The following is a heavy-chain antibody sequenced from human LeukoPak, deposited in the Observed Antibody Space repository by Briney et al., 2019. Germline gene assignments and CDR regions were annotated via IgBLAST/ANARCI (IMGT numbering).Heavy chain of an antibody. CDR1: GFTFSSYS. Sequence: GGSLRLSCAASGFTFSSYSMNWVRQAPGKGLEWVSYISSSSSTIYYADSVKGPFTISRDNAKNSLYLQMNSLRATDTAVYFSARDEGGYGGPKWFDPWGQGTLVTVSS. J-gene: IGHJ5*02. V-gene: IGHV3-48*04. CDR3: ARDEGGYGGPKWFDP. D-gene: IGHD3-22*01. CDR2: ISSSSSTI.